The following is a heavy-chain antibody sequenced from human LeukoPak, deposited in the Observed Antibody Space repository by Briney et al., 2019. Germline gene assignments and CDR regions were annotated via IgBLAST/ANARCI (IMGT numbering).Heavy chain of an antibody. D-gene: IGHD6-13*01. CDR3: ARDRYSPYYFDY. J-gene: IGHJ4*02. Sequence: SETLSLTCAVSGDSISRSNWCSWVRQSPGKGPEWIGEIHHSGDTNYSPSLKSRVTISIDTSKNQFSLKLSSVTAADTAVYYCARDRYSPYYFDYWGQGTLVTVSS. CDR2: IHHSGDT. V-gene: IGHV4-4*02. CDR1: GDSISRSNW.